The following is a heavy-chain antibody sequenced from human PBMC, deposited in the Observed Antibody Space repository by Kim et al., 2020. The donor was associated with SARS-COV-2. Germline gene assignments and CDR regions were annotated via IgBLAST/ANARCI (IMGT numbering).Heavy chain of an antibody. J-gene: IGHJ4*02. Sequence: GGSLRLSCAASGFTFSSYWMSWVRQAPGKGLEWVANIKQDGSEKCYVDSVKGRFTISRDNAKNSLYLQMNSLRAEDTAVYYCARDGWLGIAAASLVDYFDYWGQGTLVTVSS. V-gene: IGHV3-7*01. D-gene: IGHD6-13*01. CDR1: GFTFSSYW. CDR2: IKQDGSEK. CDR3: ARDGWLGIAAASLVDYFDY.